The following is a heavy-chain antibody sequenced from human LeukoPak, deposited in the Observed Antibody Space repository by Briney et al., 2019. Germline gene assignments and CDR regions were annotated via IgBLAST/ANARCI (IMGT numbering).Heavy chain of an antibody. Sequence: GGSLRLSCAASGFTFSSYGMHWVRQAPGKGLEWVAVISYDGSNKYYADSVKGRFTISRDNSKNTLYLQMNSLRAEDTAVYYCAKGIYSGSSYFDYWGQGTLVTVSS. CDR2: ISYDGSNK. V-gene: IGHV3-30*18. CDR1: GFTFSSYG. CDR3: AKGIYSGSSYFDY. D-gene: IGHD1-26*01. J-gene: IGHJ4*02.